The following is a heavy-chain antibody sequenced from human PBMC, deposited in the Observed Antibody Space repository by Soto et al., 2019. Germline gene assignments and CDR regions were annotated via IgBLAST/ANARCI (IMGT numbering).Heavy chain of an antibody. CDR3: AKGDGRIIPRHFDY. D-gene: IGHD1-20*01. V-gene: IGHV3-23*01. CDR1: GFTFSDYA. J-gene: IGHJ4*02. CDR2: IASGGGVP. Sequence: PGGSLRLSCAASGFTFSDYAMTWVRQAPGKGLEWVSSIASGGGVPYYADSVKGRFIISRNNSRNTLFLRMDSLRAEDTAVYYCAKGDGRIIPRHFDYWGQGTLVTVSS.